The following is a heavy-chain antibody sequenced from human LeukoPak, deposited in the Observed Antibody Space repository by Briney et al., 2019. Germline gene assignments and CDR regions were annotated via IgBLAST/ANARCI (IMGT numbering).Heavy chain of an antibody. CDR2: VDTSGRA. Sequence: SETLSLTCTVSGGSIHTYYLSWIRQAPGKRLEWIGRVDTSGRANYDPSLRTRASISVDTSKNQFSLKVTSVTAADTAVYFCAGASGFTETTWDFGVWGQGALVIVSS. J-gene: IGHJ4*02. CDR1: GGSIHTYY. V-gene: IGHV4-4*07. CDR3: AGASGFTETTWDFGV. D-gene: IGHD4-17*01.